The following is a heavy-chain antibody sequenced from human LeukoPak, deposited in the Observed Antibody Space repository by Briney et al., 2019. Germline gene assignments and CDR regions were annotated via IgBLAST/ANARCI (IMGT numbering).Heavy chain of an antibody. CDR2: INPNSGGT. CDR1: GYTFTSQY. Sequence: ASVKVSCKASGYTFTSQYMHWVRQPPGQGLEWMGSINPNSGGTNYAQKCQGRVIMTRDTSISTAYMEVSRLRSDDTAVYYCARGYSGSYQFDYWGQGTLVTVSS. D-gene: IGHD1-26*01. J-gene: IGHJ4*02. V-gene: IGHV1-2*02. CDR3: ARGYSGSYQFDY.